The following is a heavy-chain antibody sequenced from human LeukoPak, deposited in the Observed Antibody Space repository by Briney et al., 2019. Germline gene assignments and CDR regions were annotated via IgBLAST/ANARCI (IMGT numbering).Heavy chain of an antibody. CDR3: ARTGNLLDY. CDR2: INTDGSDI. CDR1: GFSFSSYL. J-gene: IGHJ4*02. V-gene: IGHV3-74*01. Sequence: GGSLRLSCAASGFSFSSYLMRWVRQVRGKGLVWVSRINTDGSDITYADSVKGRFTISRDNAKNTLYLQMNSLRAEDTAVYYCARTGNLLDYWGQGTLVTVSS. D-gene: IGHD1-7*01.